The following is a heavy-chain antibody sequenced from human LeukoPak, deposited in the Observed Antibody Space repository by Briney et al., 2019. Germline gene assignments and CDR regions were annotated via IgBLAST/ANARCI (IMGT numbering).Heavy chain of an antibody. V-gene: IGHV4-61*08. D-gene: IGHD3-22*01. J-gene: IGHJ3*02. Sequence: SQTLSLTCAVSGVSISSSGYSWSWLRQPPGKGLEWIGYIYYSGSTNYNPSPKSRVTISVDTSKNQFSLKLSSVTAADTAVYYCARGPSYYYDSSGYYLLHAFDIWGQGTMVTVSS. CDR3: ARGPSYYYDSSGYYLLHAFDI. CDR2: IYYSGST. CDR1: GVSISSSGYS.